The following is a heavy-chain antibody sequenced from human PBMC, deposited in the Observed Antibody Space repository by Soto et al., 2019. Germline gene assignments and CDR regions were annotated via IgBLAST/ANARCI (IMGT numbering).Heavy chain of an antibody. CDR3: ARGSSGYYYSWFDL. CDR2: INQSGST. D-gene: IGHD3-22*01. J-gene: IGHJ5*02. CDR1: SVYFSGYY. V-gene: IGHV4-34*01. Sequence: SETLSLTCAVYSVYFSGYYWTWLRQTPGKGLEWIGEINQSGSTNYNPSLKSRVTISVDTSKNQFSLKMTSVTAADTAAYYCARGSSGYYYSWFDLWGQGTLVTVSS.